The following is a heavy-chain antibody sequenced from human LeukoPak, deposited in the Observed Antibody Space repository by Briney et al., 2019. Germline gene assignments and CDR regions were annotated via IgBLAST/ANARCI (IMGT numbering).Heavy chain of an antibody. J-gene: IGHJ4*02. CDR3: ARDRISLMAAVGTEHDY. Sequence: ASVKVSCKASGYTFTSYYMHWVRQAPGQGLEWMGIINPSAGTTTYAQKFQGRVTMTSDMSTSTVYMELSSLRSDDTAVYYCARDRISLMAAVGTEHDYWGQGTLVTVSS. D-gene: IGHD6-13*01. V-gene: IGHV1-46*01. CDR1: GYTFTSYY. CDR2: INPSAGTT.